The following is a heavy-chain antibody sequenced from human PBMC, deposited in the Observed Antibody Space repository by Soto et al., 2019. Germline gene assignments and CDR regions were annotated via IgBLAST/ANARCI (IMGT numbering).Heavy chain of an antibody. CDR2: NVPIFGTA. Sequence: QVQLVQSGAEVKKPGSSVKVSCKASGGTFSSFAISWVRQAPGQGLVWMGGNVPIFGTANYAQKFQGRVTITADESTTTAYMELSSLRSEDTAVYYCAREGVAGPNYAFDIWGQGTMVTVSS. CDR3: AREGVAGPNYAFDI. CDR1: GGTFSSFA. V-gene: IGHV1-69*01. J-gene: IGHJ3*02. D-gene: IGHD6-19*01.